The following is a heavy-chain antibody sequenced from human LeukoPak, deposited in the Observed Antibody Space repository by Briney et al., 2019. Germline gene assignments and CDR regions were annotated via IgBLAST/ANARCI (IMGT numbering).Heavy chain of an antibody. CDR3: ARGGRSVVRGVLWEYFDY. CDR1: GYTFTGYY. V-gene: IGHV1-2*02. J-gene: IGHJ4*02. D-gene: IGHD3-10*01. CDR2: INPNSGGT. Sequence: ASVKVSCKASGYTFTGYYMHWVRQAPGQGLEWMGWINPNSGGTNYAQKFQGRVTMTRDMSTSTVYMELSSLRSEDTAVYYCARGGRSVVRGVLWEYFDYWGQGTLVTVSS.